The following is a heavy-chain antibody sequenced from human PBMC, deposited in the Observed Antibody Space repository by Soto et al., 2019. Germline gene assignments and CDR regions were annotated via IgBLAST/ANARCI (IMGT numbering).Heavy chain of an antibody. CDR1: GGTFSSYT. CDR3: ARDGGIAARSYYYYYMGV. D-gene: IGHD6-6*01. Sequence: QVQLVQSGAEVKKPGSSVKVSCKASGGTFSSYTISWVRQAPGQGLEWMGRIIPILGIANYAQKFQGRVTITADKSTSTAYMELSSLRSEDTAVYYCARDGGIAARSYYYYYMGVWGKGTTVTVSS. J-gene: IGHJ6*03. CDR2: IIPILGIA. V-gene: IGHV1-69*08.